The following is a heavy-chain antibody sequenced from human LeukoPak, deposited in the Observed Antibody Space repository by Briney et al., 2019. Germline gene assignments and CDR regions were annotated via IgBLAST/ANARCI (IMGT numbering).Heavy chain of an antibody. CDR2: TYFGGTT. D-gene: IGHD5-24*01. CDR3: ARDSEGDGYNFDT. J-gene: IGHJ5*02. Sequence: GGSLRLSCAASGFSFSTSTMNWVRQAPGKELEWVSITYFGGTTYYADSVKGRFTISRDNSKNTLYLQMNSLRADDTAVYYCARDSEGDGYNFDTWGRGTLVTVSS. V-gene: IGHV3-53*01. CDR1: GFSFSTST.